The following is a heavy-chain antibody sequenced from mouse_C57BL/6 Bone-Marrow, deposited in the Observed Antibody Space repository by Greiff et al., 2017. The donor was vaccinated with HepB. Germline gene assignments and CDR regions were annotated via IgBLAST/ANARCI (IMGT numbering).Heavy chain of an antibody. D-gene: IGHD2-4*01. V-gene: IGHV2-3*01. J-gene: IGHJ3*01. Sequence: QVQLKQSGPGLVAPSQSLSITCTVSGFSFTSYGVSWVRQPPGKGLEWLGVIWGDGSTNYHSAHISRLSISKDNSKSQVFLKLNSLQTDDTATYCCAKEGLQAWFAYWGQGTLVTVSA. CDR1: GFSFTSYG. CDR2: IWGDGST. CDR3: AKEGLQAWFAY.